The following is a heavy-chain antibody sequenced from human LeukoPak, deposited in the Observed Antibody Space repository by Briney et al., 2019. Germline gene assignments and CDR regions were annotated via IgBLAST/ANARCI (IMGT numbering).Heavy chain of an antibody. CDR1: GFTFSDYY. CDR3: ARGALGNYNYHYGMDV. Sequence: GALRLSCVASGFTFSDYYMDWVRQAPGKGLEWVARSRGKAKTYTTEYAASVKGRFTISRDESKNSLYLQMHSLIIEDTAVYYCARGALGNYNYHYGMDVWGQGTTVTVSS. D-gene: IGHD3-16*01. J-gene: IGHJ6*02. V-gene: IGHV3-72*01. CDR2: SRGKAKTYTT.